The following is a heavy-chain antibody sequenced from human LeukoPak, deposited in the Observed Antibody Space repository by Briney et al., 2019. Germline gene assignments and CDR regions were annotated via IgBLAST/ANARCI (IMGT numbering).Heavy chain of an antibody. J-gene: IGHJ4*02. CDR3: ARGIWTSHTVGYYFDN. D-gene: IGHD6-13*01. Sequence: ASVKVSCKASGYTFTSYYMHWVRQAPGQRLEWMGWINAGNGNRKYSQKFQDRVTISRDASASTAYMELSSLRSDDMAVYYCARGIWTSHTVGYYFDNWGQGTLVTVSS. CDR2: INAGNGNR. CDR1: GYTFTSYY. V-gene: IGHV1-3*01.